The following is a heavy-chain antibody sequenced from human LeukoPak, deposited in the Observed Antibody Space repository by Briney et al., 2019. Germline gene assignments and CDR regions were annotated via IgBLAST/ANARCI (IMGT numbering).Heavy chain of an antibody. J-gene: IGHJ4*02. CDR2: MYYSGST. Sequence: PSETLSLTCTVSGDALTGSSYYWGWIRQPPGKGLEWIGSMYYSGSTFSNPSLRRRVNMSADTSKNQFSLKLSSVTAADTAVYYCARQYYDRTGYYYFDNWSQGTQVTVSS. CDR3: ARQYYDRTGYYYFDN. D-gene: IGHD3-22*01. CDR1: GDALTGSSYY. V-gene: IGHV4-39*01.